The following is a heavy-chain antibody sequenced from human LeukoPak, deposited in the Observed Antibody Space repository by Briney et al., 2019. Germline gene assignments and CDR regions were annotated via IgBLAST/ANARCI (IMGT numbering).Heavy chain of an antibody. V-gene: IGHV3-48*01. J-gene: IGHJ4*02. D-gene: IGHD3-10*01. CDR3: ARDLWFGELDY. Sequence: GGSLRLSCAASGFTFSTYAMNWVRQAPGKGLEWVSYISSSSSTIYYADTVKGRFTISRGNAKNSLYLQMNSLRAEDTAVYYCARDLWFGELDYWGQGTLVTVSS. CDR1: GFTFSTYA. CDR2: ISSSSSTI.